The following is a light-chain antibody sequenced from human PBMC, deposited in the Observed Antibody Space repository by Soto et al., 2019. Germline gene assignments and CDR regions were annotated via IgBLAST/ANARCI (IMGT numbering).Light chain of an antibody. CDR1: QSISSF. Sequence: DIQMTQSPSSLSASVGDRVTITCRASQSISSFLNWYQQKPGKAPKLLIYAASSLQGGVPSRFSGSGSGTDFTLTISRLQPEDFATYYCQESYTTPVTFGQGTKVEI. J-gene: IGKJ1*01. CDR3: QESYTTPVT. V-gene: IGKV1-39*01. CDR2: AAS.